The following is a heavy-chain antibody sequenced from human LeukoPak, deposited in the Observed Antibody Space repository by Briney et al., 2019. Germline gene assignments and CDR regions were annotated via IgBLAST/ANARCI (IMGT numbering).Heavy chain of an antibody. CDR1: GGSISSYY. Sequence: TSETLSLTCTVSGGSISSYYWSWIRQPPGKGLEWIGYIYYSGSTNYNPSLKSRVTISVDTSKNQFSLKLSSVTAADTAVYYCAREAEGTSDYWGQGTLVTVSS. J-gene: IGHJ4*02. CDR2: IYYSGST. D-gene: IGHD3-10*01. CDR3: AREAEGTSDY. V-gene: IGHV4-59*01.